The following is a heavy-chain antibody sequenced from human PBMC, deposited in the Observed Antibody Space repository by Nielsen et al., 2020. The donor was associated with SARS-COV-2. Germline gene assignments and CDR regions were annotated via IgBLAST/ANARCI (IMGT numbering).Heavy chain of an antibody. CDR1: GFTFSSYA. V-gene: IGHV3-30-3*01. Sequence: GGSLRLSCAASGFTFSSYAMHWVRQAPGKGLEWVAVISYDGSNKYYADSVKGRFTISRDNSKNTLYLQMNSLRAEDTAVYYCARANYDILTGYSYGAFDIWGQGTMVTVSS. CDR2: ISYDGSNK. J-gene: IGHJ3*02. D-gene: IGHD3-9*01. CDR3: ARANYDILTGYSYGAFDI.